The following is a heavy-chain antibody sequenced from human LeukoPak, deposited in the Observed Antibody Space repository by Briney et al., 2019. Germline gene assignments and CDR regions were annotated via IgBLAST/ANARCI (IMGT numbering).Heavy chain of an antibody. CDR1: GGSISSGSYY. CDR3: AREPSYYYYGMDV. Sequence: SQTLSLTSTVSGGSISSGSYYWSWIRQPAGKGLEWIGRIYTSGSTNYNPSLKSRVTISVDTSKNQFSLKLSSVTAADTAVYYCAREPSYYYYGMDVWGQGTTVTVSS. V-gene: IGHV4-61*02. CDR2: IYTSGST. J-gene: IGHJ6*02.